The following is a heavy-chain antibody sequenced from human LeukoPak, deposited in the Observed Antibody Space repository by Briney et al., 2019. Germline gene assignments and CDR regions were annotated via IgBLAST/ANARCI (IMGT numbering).Heavy chain of an antibody. V-gene: IGHV1-58*02. CDR1: GGTFSSYA. J-gene: IGHJ6*02. CDR2: IVVGSGNT. CDR3: AADSYGSPGHYYYYGMDV. D-gene: IGHD5-18*01. Sequence: GASVKVSCKASGGTFSSYAISWVRQAPGQGLEWIGWIVVGSGNTNYAQKFQERVTITRDMSTSTAYMELSSLRSEDTAVYYCAADSYGSPGHYYYYGMDVWGQGTTVTVSS.